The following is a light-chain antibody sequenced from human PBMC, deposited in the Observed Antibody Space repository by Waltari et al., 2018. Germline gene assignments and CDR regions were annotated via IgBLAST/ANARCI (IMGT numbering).Light chain of an antibody. V-gene: IGLV1-51*01. CDR2: DNN. CDR3: GTWDSSLNHGRV. J-gene: IGLJ3*02. CDR1: SSNIGKNY. Sequence: QSVLTQPPSVSAAPGPMVTISCSGSSSNIGKNYVSWSQQIPGTAPKLLIYDNNKRPSGIPDRFSGSKSGTSATLGITGLQTGDEADYYCGTWDSSLNHGRVFGGGTKLTVL.